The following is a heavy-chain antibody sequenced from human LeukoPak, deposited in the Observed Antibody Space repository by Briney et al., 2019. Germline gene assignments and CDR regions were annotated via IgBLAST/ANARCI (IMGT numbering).Heavy chain of an antibody. Sequence: ASVKVSCKASGYTFTNYGISWVRQAPGQGLEWMGWISAYSGYTHYAQKIQGRVTVTTEASTSTAYMELRSLRSDDTAVYYCARDSDPVYYGSVPPLGYWGQGTLVTVSS. D-gene: IGHD3-10*01. CDR2: ISAYSGYT. CDR1: GYTFTNYG. V-gene: IGHV1-18*01. J-gene: IGHJ4*02. CDR3: ARDSDPVYYGSVPPLGY.